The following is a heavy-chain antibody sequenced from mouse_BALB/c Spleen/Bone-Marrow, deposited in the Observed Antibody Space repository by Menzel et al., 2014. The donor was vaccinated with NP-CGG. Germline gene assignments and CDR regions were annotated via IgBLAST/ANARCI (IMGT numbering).Heavy chain of an antibody. V-gene: IGHV5-12-1*01. CDR3: ATHYYGRFDY. J-gene: IGHJ2*01. CDR1: GFVFSSSD. Sequence: DVKLQESGGGLVKPGGSLKLSCAASGFVFSSSDMSWVRQTPEKRLEWVAYNSSGGGSTYYPDTVKGRFTISRDNAKNTLYLQMSSLKSEDTAMYYCATHYYGRFDYWGQGTTLTVSS. D-gene: IGHD1-2*01. CDR2: NSSGGGST.